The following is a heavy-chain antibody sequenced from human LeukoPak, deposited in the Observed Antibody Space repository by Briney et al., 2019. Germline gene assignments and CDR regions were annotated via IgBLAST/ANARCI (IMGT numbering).Heavy chain of an antibody. J-gene: IGHJ4*02. CDR1: EFPFTTYE. Sequence: GGSLRLSCAASEFPFTTYEVNWVRQAPGKGLEWVAYISDSGSNTDYADSVEGRFTISRDNAKNSLYLQMNSLRDEDTAVYYCARDGYSSSSLDYWGQGALVTVSS. D-gene: IGHD6-6*01. CDR3: ARDGYSSSSLDY. V-gene: IGHV3-48*03. CDR2: ISDSGSNT.